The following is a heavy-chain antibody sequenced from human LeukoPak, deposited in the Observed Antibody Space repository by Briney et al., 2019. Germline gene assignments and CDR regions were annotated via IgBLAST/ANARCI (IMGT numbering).Heavy chain of an antibody. V-gene: IGHV3-53*01. CDR1: GFSFGSNY. D-gene: IGHD3-10*01. Sequence: GGSLRLSCAASGFSFGSNYMNWVRQAPGKGLEWVSILYSGDSTYYADSVKGRFIVSRDNSKNTLFLQMNALRVEDTAVYYCARVGDHYHWYLDVWGRGTLVTVSS. J-gene: IGHJ2*01. CDR2: LYSGDST. CDR3: ARVGDHYHWYLDV.